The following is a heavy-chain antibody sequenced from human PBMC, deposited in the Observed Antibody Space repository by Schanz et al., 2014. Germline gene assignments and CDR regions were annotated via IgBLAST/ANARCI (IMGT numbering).Heavy chain of an antibody. Sequence: VQLVESGGGLVQPGGSLRLSCAASGFTFRDHYMDWVRQAPGQGLEWVAYISGTTTYTNYADSVKGRFTSSRDNAKNSLYLQMNSLRAEDTDVYDCARDRGYCSGGSCLTFDYWGQGTLVTVSS. D-gene: IGHD2-15*01. CDR2: ISGTTTYT. CDR3: ARDRGYCSGGSCLTFDY. J-gene: IGHJ4*02. CDR1: GFTFRDHY. V-gene: IGHV3-11*05.